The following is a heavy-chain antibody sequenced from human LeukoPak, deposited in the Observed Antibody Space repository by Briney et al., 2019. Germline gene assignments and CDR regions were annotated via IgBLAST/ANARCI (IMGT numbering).Heavy chain of an antibody. D-gene: IGHD4-23*01. CDR1: GGAFSTHA. Sequence: ASVKVSCKASGGAFSTHAISWVRQAPAQGLEWMGGLIPMFGTANYAQKFQGRVTITADESTSTAYMELSSLRSEDTAVYYCARGWLAETMVVTPYNYWGQGTLVTVSS. J-gene: IGHJ4*02. CDR2: LIPMFGTA. V-gene: IGHV1-69*13. CDR3: ARGWLAETMVVTPYNY.